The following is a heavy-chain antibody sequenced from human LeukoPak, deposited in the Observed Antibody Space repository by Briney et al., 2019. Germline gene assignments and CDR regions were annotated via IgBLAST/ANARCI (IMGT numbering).Heavy chain of an antibody. D-gene: IGHD6-6*01. CDR3: ARISSSSYYFDY. V-gene: IGHV3-7*01. CDR1: GFTFSGYW. Sequence: GGSLRLSCAASGFTFSGYWMTWVRLAPGMGLEWVANIKLDGSEKYYVDSVRGRFTISRDSAKNSLFLQINSLRAEDTAVYYCARISSSSYYFDYWGQGTLVTVSS. J-gene: IGHJ4*02. CDR2: IKLDGSEK.